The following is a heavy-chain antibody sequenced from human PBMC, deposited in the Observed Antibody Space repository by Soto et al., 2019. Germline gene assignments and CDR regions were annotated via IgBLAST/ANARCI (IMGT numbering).Heavy chain of an antibody. CDR1: GGSFSGYY. CDR2: INHSGST. CDR3: ARSIAALVDWFDP. V-gene: IGHV4-34*01. Sequence: NPSETLSLTCAVYGGSFSGYYWSWIRQPPGKGLEWIGEINHSGSTNYNPSLKSRVTISVDTSKNQFSLKLSSVTAADTAVYYCARSIAALVDWFDPWGQGTLVTVSS. D-gene: IGHD6-6*01. J-gene: IGHJ5*02.